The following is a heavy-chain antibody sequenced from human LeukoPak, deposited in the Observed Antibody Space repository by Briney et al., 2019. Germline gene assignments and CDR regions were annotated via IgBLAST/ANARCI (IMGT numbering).Heavy chain of an antibody. CDR2: IIPIFGTA. D-gene: IGHD2-2*01. J-gene: IGHJ5*02. CDR3: GAIVVARGWFDP. CDR1: GGTFSSYA. Sequence: SVKVSCKASGGTFSSYAISWVRQAPGQGLEWMGGIIPIFGTANYAQKFQGRVTITADEATSTAYMELSSLRSEDTAVYYCGAIVVARGWFDPWGQGTLVTVSS. V-gene: IGHV1-69*13.